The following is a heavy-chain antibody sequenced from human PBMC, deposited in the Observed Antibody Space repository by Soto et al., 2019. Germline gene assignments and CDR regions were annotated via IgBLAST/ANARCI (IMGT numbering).Heavy chain of an antibody. CDR3: AKGTYYYDSSARMIFDY. V-gene: IGHV3-30*18. D-gene: IGHD3-22*01. CDR1: GFTFSGYG. Sequence: QVQLVESGGGVVQPGRSLRLSCAASGFTFSGYGMHWVRQAPGKGLEWVAVISHDGSNKYYADSVKGRFTISRDNSKNTLYLQMNSLRAEDTAVYYCAKGTYYYDSSARMIFDYWGQGTLLTVSS. CDR2: ISHDGSNK. J-gene: IGHJ4*02.